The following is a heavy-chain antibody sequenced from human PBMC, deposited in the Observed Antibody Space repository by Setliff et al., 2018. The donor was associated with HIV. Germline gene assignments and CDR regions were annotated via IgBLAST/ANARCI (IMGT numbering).Heavy chain of an antibody. Sequence: PSETLSLTCAVYGGSLSGFYWTFIRQSPGKGLEWIGEVTHSGSTTYDPSLKSRITISADTSKNQFSLKLTSVTAADMGVYYCARGRKKTLAVSGTRYFDFWGQGTLVTVSS. D-gene: IGHD6-19*01. J-gene: IGHJ4*02. V-gene: IGHV4-34*01. CDR2: VTHSGST. CDR3: ARGRKKTLAVSGTRYFDF. CDR1: GGSLSGFY.